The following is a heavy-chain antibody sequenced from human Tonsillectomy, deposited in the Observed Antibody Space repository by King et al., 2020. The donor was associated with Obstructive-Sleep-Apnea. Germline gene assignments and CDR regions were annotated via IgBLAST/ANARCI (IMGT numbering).Heavy chain of an antibody. CDR1: GFTFSSYA. CDR2: ITGSGGST. V-gene: IGHV3-23*04. J-gene: IGHJ4*02. Sequence: VQLVESGGGLVQPGGSLRLSCAASGFTFSSYAMSWVRQAPGKGLEWVATITGSGGSTSYADSVKGRFTISRDNSKKTLYLQMNSLRAEDTAVFYCAKALFLLVGADCWGQGTLVTVSS. CDR3: AKALFLLVGADC. D-gene: IGHD1-26*01.